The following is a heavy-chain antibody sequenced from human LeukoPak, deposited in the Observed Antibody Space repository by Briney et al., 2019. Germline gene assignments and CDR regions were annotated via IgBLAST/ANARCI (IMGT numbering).Heavy chain of an antibody. CDR3: ARLVGGSPDS. D-gene: IGHD2-15*01. Sequence: SQTLSLTCAISGDSVSSKSAAWNWIRQSPSRGLEWLGRTYYRSKWSNDYAVSVKSLITINPDTSKNQFSLQLNSVTPDDTGVYYCARLVGGSPDSWGQGTLVTVSS. J-gene: IGHJ4*02. CDR2: TYYRSKWSN. CDR1: GDSVSSKSAA. V-gene: IGHV6-1*01.